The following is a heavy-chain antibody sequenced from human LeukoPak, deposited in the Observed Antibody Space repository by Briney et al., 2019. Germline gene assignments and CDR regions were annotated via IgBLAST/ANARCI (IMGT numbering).Heavy chain of an antibody. CDR3: ARLTVVVPAAHYYGMDV. Sequence: GESLRISCKGSGYSFTSYWISWVRQMPGKGLEWMGRIDPSDSYTNYSPSFQGHVTISADKSISTAYLQWSSLKASDTAMYYCARLTVVVPAAHYYGMDVWGKGTTVTVSS. CDR1: GYSFTSYW. CDR2: IDPSDSYT. V-gene: IGHV5-10-1*01. J-gene: IGHJ6*04. D-gene: IGHD2-2*01.